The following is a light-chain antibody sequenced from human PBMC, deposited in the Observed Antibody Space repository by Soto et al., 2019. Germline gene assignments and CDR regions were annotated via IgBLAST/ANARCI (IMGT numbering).Light chain of an antibody. CDR3: QQRANWPPWT. Sequence: EIVLTQSPATLSLSPGERATLSCRASESVSNYLTWCQQKPGQAPRLLIYDASNRATGIPARFSGSGSGTDFTLTISSLEPEDFAVYYCQQRANWPPWTFGQGTKVDIK. V-gene: IGKV3-11*01. J-gene: IGKJ1*01. CDR2: DAS. CDR1: ESVSNY.